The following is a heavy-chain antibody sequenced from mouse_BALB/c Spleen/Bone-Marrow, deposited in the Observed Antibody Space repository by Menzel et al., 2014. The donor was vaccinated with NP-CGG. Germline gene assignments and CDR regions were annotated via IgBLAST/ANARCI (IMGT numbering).Heavy chain of an antibody. CDR2: ISSGSSTI. Sequence: EVKLVESGGGLVQPGGSRKLSCAASGFTFSSFGMHWVRQAPEKGLEWVAYISSGSSTIHYADTVKGRFTISRDNPKNTLFLQMTSLRSEDTAMYYCARRYYGSSFSYFDYWGQGTTLTVSS. D-gene: IGHD1-1*01. CDR1: GFTFSSFG. V-gene: IGHV5-17*02. CDR3: ARRYYGSSFSYFDY. J-gene: IGHJ2*01.